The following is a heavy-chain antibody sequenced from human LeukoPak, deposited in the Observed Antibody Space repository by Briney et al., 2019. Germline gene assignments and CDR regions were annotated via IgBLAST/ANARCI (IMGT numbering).Heavy chain of an antibody. J-gene: IGHJ6*02. CDR2: IDNSGST. V-gene: IGHV4-59*01. D-gene: IGHD6-19*01. CDR3: ARAPLYSGGSGWSIYYFYAMDV. Sequence: SETLSLSCTVSGGSISSSYWSWVRQPPGKGLEWIGYIDNSGSTNYNPSLKSRVTISLDTPKSQFSLKLSSVTAADTAVYYCARAPLYSGGSGWSIYYFYAMDVWGQGTTVTVSS. CDR1: GGSISSSY.